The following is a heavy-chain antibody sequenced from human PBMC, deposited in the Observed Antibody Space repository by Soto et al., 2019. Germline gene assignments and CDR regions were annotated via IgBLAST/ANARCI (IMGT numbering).Heavy chain of an antibody. Sequence: QVQLVQSGAEVKKPGASVKVSCKASGYTFTSYYMHWVRQAPGQGLEWMGIINPSGGSTSYAQKFQGRVTMTRDTSTSTVYMELSSLRSEDTAVYYCASRGYSYGSLRADYYYGMDVWGQGTTVTVSS. V-gene: IGHV1-46*01. CDR1: GYTFTSYY. J-gene: IGHJ6*02. D-gene: IGHD5-18*01. CDR3: ASRGYSYGSLRADYYYGMDV. CDR2: INPSGGST.